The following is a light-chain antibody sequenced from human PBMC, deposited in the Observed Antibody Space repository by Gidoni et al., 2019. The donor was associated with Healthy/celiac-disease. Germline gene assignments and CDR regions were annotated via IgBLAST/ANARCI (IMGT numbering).Light chain of an antibody. V-gene: IGKV2-30*01. Sequence: DVVMTQSPLSLPVTLGQPASISCRSSQSLVYSDGNTYLNWFQQRPGQSPRRLIYKVSNRDSGVPDRFSGSVSGTDFTLKISRVEAEDVGVYYCMQGTPWPPTFGQGTKVEIK. J-gene: IGKJ1*01. CDR2: KVS. CDR3: MQGTPWPPT. CDR1: QSLVYSDGNTY.